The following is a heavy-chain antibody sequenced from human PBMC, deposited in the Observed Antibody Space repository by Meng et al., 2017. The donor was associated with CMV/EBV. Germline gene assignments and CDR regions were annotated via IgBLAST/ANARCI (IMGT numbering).Heavy chain of an antibody. CDR3: AKDHNRTPAEYFQP. J-gene: IGHJ1*01. V-gene: IGHV3-23*01. D-gene: IGHD2/OR15-2a*01. Sequence: GGSRRRDCAASGFTFSRYAMSWVRQAPGKGLEWVSAISGSGGSTYYADSVKGRFTISRDNSKNTLYLQMNSLRAEDTAVYYCAKDHNRTPAEYFQPLAPCPLLPLSS. CDR1: GFTFSRYA. CDR2: ISGSGGST.